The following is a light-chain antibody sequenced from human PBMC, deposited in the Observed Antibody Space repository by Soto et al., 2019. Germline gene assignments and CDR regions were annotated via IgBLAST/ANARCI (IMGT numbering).Light chain of an antibody. CDR2: DVS. CDR3: MSYTTTSSFV. Sequence: QSALTQPASMSGSPGQSITISCTGTRSDIGTYNYLSWYQQHPGKAPRLVISDVSNRPSGVSNRFSGSKSGNTASLTITGLQSEDEADYYCMSYTTTSSFVFGSGTRSP. V-gene: IGLV2-14*03. J-gene: IGLJ1*01. CDR1: RSDIGTYNY.